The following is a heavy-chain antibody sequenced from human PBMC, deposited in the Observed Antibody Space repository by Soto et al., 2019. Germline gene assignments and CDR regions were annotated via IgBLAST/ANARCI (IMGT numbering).Heavy chain of an antibody. CDR1: GYSFTSSW. CDR2: IYPGDSDT. J-gene: IGHJ4*02. D-gene: IGHD3-22*01. Sequence: GASLKISCKGSGYSFTSSWIGSVRQMPGKGLEWMGIIYPGDSDTRYSPSFQGQVTISADKSISTAYLQWSSLKASDTAMYYCARRTYYYDSSGYDYWGQGTLVTVSS. V-gene: IGHV5-51*01. CDR3: ARRTYYYDSSGYDY.